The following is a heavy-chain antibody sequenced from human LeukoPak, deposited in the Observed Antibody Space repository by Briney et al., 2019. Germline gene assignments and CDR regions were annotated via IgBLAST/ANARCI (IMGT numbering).Heavy chain of an antibody. CDR2: ILPVFGTE. CDR1: GGTFRSYA. Sequence: ASVTVSCKSSGGTFRSYAFNWVRPPPGQGLAWVGGILPVFGTENYAQKFQGRVTITTDESTSTAYMELSSLRSEDTAVYYCARVSGELTGGHWFDPWGQGTLVTVSS. CDR3: ARVSGELTGGHWFDP. J-gene: IGHJ5*02. V-gene: IGHV1-69*05. D-gene: IGHD7-27*01.